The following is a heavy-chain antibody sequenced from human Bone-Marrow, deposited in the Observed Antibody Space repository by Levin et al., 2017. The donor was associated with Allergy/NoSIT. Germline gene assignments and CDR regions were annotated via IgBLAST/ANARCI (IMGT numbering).Heavy chain of an antibody. CDR2: IIPIFGTA. CDR3: ARDWGIAAAGTLAFDI. Sequence: KISCKASGGTFSSYAISWVRQAPGQGLEWMGGIIPIFGTANYAQKFQGRVTITADESTSTAYMELSSLRSEDTAVYYCARDWGIAAAGTLAFDILGQGTMVTVSS. D-gene: IGHD6-13*01. V-gene: IGHV1-69*01. J-gene: IGHJ3*02. CDR1: GGTFSSYA.